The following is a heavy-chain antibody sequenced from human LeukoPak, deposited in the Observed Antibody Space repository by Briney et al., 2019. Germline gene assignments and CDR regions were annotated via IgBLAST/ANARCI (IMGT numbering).Heavy chain of an antibody. Sequence: GESLNISCKCSGYSFTSYWIGWVRQMPGKGLEWMGIIYPGDSDTRYSPSFQGQVTISADKSISTAYLQWSSLKASDTAMYYCARHVGLDTAMATTFDYWGQGTLVTVSS. CDR3: ARHVGLDTAMATTFDY. CDR1: GYSFTSYW. CDR2: IYPGDSDT. D-gene: IGHD5-18*01. V-gene: IGHV5-51*01. J-gene: IGHJ4*02.